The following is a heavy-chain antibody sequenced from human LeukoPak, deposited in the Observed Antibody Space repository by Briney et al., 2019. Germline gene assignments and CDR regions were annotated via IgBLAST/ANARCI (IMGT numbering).Heavy chain of an antibody. J-gene: IGHJ4*02. CDR1: GGSISSSSYY. V-gene: IGHV4-39*01. CDR3: ARRYCGGDCCLFDY. D-gene: IGHD2-21*02. CDR2: IYYSGST. Sequence: SETLSLTCTVSGGSISSSSYYWGWIRQPPGKGLEWIGSIYYSGSTYYNPSLKSRVTISVDTSKNQFSLKLSSVTAADTAVYYCARRYCGGDCCLFDYRGQGTLVTVSS.